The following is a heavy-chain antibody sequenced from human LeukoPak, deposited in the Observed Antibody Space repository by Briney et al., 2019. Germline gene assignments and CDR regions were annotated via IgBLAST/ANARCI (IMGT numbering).Heavy chain of an antibody. J-gene: IGHJ4*02. CDR3: AKDSLSLYYDSSGYLDF. Sequence: PGGTLRLSCAASGFTFDYYAMHWVRQAPGEGLEWVSLISGDGSRTYYADSVKGRFTISRDSSKRSLYLQMNSLTTEDTALYYCAKDSLSLYYDSSGYLDFWGQGTLVTVSS. CDR2: ISGDGSRT. CDR1: GFTFDYYA. V-gene: IGHV3-43*02. D-gene: IGHD3-22*01.